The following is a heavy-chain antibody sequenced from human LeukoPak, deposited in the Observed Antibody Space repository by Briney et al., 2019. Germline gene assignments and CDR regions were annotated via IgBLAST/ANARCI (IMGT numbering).Heavy chain of an antibody. CDR3: ARDSNCYGSASGP. D-gene: IGHD3-10*01. CDR2: ISAYNGNT. Sequence: GASVKVSCKPSGYTFTSYGISWVRQAPGPGLEWMGWISAYNGNTNYTQKLQGRVTMTTDTSTSTAYMELRSLRSDDTAVYYCARDSNCYGSASGPWGQGTLVTVSS. CDR1: GYTFTSYG. V-gene: IGHV1-18*01. J-gene: IGHJ5*02.